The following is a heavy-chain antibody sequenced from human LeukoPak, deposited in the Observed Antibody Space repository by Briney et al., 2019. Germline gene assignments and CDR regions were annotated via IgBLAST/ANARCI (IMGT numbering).Heavy chain of an antibody. CDR2: ISWNSGNI. J-gene: IGHJ4*02. Sequence: SLRLSCAASGFTFDDYAMHWVRQTPGKGLEWVSGISWNSGNIGYADSVKGRFTISRDSAKSSLYLQMNSLRPEDTALYYCAKAMSYSSSTVADHWGLGTLVTVSS. CDR3: AKAMSYSSSTVADH. D-gene: IGHD6-6*01. CDR1: GFTFDDYA. V-gene: IGHV3-9*01.